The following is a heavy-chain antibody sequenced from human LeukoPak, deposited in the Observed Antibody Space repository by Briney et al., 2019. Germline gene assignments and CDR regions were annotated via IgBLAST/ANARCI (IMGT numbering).Heavy chain of an antibody. D-gene: IGHD2-2*01. CDR1: GVSASSGNYY. J-gene: IGHJ4*02. CDR2: IHHSGGT. V-gene: IGHV4-30-2*01. Sequence: SQTLSLTCSVSGVSASSGNYYWSWIRQPSGKGLEWIGYIHHSGGTYYNPSLNSRVTIALDRPKSQFSLKLSSVTAAGTAVYYCAATLTISHFPFDYWGQGALVTVSS. CDR3: AATLTISHFPFDY.